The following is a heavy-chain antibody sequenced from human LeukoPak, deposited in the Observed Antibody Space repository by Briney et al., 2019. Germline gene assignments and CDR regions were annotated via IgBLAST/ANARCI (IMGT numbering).Heavy chain of an antibody. J-gene: IGHJ4*02. CDR3: ASLDTTMVTGDY. CDR2: ISGSGGRT. Sequence: GGSLRLSCAASGFIFSSYAMSWVRQAPGKGLEWVSTISGSGGRTYNADSMKGRFTISRDNAKNSLYLQMNSLRAEDTAVYYCASLDTTMVTGDYWGQGTLVTVSS. V-gene: IGHV3-23*01. CDR1: GFIFSSYA. D-gene: IGHD5-18*01.